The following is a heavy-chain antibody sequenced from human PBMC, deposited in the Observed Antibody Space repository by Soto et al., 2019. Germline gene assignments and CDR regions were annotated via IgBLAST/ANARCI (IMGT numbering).Heavy chain of an antibody. D-gene: IGHD2-15*01. CDR2: IYYSGDT. CDR3: VSLRIVVVVSDSPSAFDS. J-gene: IGHJ4*02. V-gene: IGHV4-39*01. CDR1: GGSIGSDHYY. Sequence: SDTLSLTCTVSGGSIGSDHYYWGWIRQSPGKGLEWIASIYYSGDTYFNPSLRSRVSISVDTSTNQFSLNVNSMTAADTAIYFCVSLRIVVVVSDSPSAFDSWAQGTLVTVSS.